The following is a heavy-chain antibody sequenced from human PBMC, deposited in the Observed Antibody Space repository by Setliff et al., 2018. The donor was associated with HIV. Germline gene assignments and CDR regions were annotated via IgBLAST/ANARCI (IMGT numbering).Heavy chain of an antibody. CDR3: ARGKISPRGVVLIDY. CDR1: GGSFSDYY. V-gene: IGHV4-34*01. D-gene: IGHD3-22*01. CDR2: IYHGGST. Sequence: PSETLSLTCAVYGGSFSDYYWNWIRQTPGKGLEWLGEIYHGGSTNYNPSLKSRVTISVDTSKNQFSLKLNSVTAADTAVYYCARGKISPRGVVLIDYWGQGTLVTVSS. J-gene: IGHJ4*02.